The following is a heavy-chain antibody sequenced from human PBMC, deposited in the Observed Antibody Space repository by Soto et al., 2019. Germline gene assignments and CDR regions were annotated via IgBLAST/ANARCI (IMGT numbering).Heavy chain of an antibody. D-gene: IGHD4-17*01. CDR2: VSVTGDYT. CDR1: GFTFVNYP. V-gene: IGHV3-23*01. CDR3: AKDLDSAADYLPNIDP. Sequence: EVQLLESGGGLVQPGGSLRLSCAASGFTFVNYPMNWVRQAPGKGLEWVSLVSVTGDYTYYADSVKGRFTISRDNSKNSLYLQMTNLNAEDTVIYYCAKDLDSAADYLPNIDPWGLGNLVTVSS. J-gene: IGHJ5*02.